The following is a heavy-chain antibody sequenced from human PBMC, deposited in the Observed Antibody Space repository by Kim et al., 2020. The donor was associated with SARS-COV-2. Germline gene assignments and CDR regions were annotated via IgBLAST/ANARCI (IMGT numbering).Heavy chain of an antibody. CDR2: IYYSGNT. CDR1: GCSITSSNYY. Sequence: SETLSLTCTVSGCSITSSNYYLGWIRQPPGKGLEWFGSIYYSGNTYYNPSDKRRVTISVDTSKNQFSLNLKSMTAADTAVYYWAISMPYCSGGSCFPNWFDPWGQGTLVTVSS. CDR3: AISMPYCSGGSCFPNWFDP. J-gene: IGHJ5*02. V-gene: IGHV4-39*01. D-gene: IGHD2-15*01.